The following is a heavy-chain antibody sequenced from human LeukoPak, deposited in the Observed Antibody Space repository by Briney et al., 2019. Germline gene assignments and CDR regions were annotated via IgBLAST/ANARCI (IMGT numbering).Heavy chain of an antibody. CDR2: ISAYNGNT. D-gene: IGHD5-18*01. J-gene: IGHJ4*02. V-gene: IGHV1-18*01. Sequence: ASVKVSCKASGYTFTSYGISWVRQAPGQGLEWMGWISAYNGNTNYAQKLQGRVTMTTDTSTSTAYMELRSLRSDDTAVYYCARDPARSPIQLWQPDFDYWGQGTLVTVSS. CDR3: ARDPARSPIQLWQPDFDY. CDR1: GYTFTSYG.